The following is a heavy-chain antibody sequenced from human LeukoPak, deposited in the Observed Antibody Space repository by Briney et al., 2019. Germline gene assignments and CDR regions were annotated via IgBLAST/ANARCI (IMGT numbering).Heavy chain of an antibody. V-gene: IGHV1-18*01. CDR3: ARVAAAKQEQNNWFDP. CDR1: GYTFTSYG. D-gene: IGHD6-13*01. CDR2: ISAYNGNT. J-gene: IGHJ5*02. Sequence: ASVKLSCKASGYTFTSYGMSWVRQAPGQGLEWMGLISAYNGNTNYAQKLQGRVTMTTDTSTSTAYMELRSLRSDDTAVYYCARVAAAKQEQNNWFDPWGQGTLVTVSS.